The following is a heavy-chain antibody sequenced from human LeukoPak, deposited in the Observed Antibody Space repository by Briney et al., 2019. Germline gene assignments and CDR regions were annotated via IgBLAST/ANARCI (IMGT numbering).Heavy chain of an antibody. CDR1: GFTFSNYA. D-gene: IGHD4-17*01. CDR2: ISHDGSNK. CDR3: AKEGSYGDFDY. V-gene: IGHV3-30-3*01. Sequence: GGSLRLSCAASGFTFSNYAIHWVRQAPGKGLEWVAVISHDGSNKYYADSVKGRFTISRDNSKNTLYLQLNSLRSEDTAVYYCAKEGSYGDFDYWGQGTLVTVSP. J-gene: IGHJ4*02.